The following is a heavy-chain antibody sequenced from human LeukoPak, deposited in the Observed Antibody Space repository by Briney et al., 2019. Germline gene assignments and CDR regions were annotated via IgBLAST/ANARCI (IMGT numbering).Heavy chain of an antibody. CDR1: GFTFNTFN. J-gene: IGHJ6*03. CDR3: ARDVPTIGDYYMDV. CDR2: ITLSSTAI. Sequence: GGSLRLSCAASGFTFNTFNMNWVRQAPGKGLEWVAYITLSSTAIYYADSVKGRFTISRDNAKNSLYLQMNSLRAEDTAVYYCARDVPTIGDYYMDVWGKGTTVTVSS. D-gene: IGHD3-9*01. V-gene: IGHV3-21*05.